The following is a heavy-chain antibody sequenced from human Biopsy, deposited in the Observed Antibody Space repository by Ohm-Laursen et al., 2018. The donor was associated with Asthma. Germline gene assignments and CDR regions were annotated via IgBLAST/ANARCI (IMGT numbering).Heavy chain of an antibody. CDR3: ARTFHFWSPYHAEHYQP. J-gene: IGHJ1*01. Sequence: SLRLSCAASGFTFGDYWMSWVRQAPGKGLEWVANIKHDGTEKNHVDSLKGRFSISRDNAKNSLYLQINSLRAEDTAVYYCARTFHFWSPYHAEHYQPWGQGTLVTVPS. D-gene: IGHD3-3*02. CDR2: IKHDGTEK. CDR1: GFTFGDYW. V-gene: IGHV3-7*01.